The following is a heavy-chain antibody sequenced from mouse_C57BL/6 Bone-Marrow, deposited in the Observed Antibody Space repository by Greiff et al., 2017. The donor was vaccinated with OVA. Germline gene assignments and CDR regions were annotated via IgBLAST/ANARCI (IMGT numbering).Heavy chain of an antibody. V-gene: IGHV2-2*01. J-gene: IGHJ4*01. CDR1: GFSLTSYG. D-gene: IGHD2-4*01. CDR3: ADCDYDVRTYAMDY. CDR2: IWSGGST. Sequence: QVQLKESGPGLVQPSQRLSITCTVSGFSLTSYGVHWVRHSPGKGLEWLGVIWSGGSTDYTAASISRLSISKANSKSQAFLKMNSLQADDTAIYDCADCDYDVRTYAMDYWGQGTSVTVSS.